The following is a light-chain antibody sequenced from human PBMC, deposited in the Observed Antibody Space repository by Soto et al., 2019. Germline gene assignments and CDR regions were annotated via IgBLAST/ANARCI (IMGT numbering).Light chain of an antibody. V-gene: IGLV2-14*01. CDR3: SSYTSSSTYV. CDR2: EVS. CDR1: SSDVGGYDY. J-gene: IGLJ1*01. Sequence: QSALTQPPSASGSPGQSVTISCTGTSSDVGGYDYVSWYQQHPGKAPKLMIYEVSNRPSGVSNRFSGSKSGNTASLTISGLQAEDEADYYCSSYTSSSTYVFGTGTKVTAL.